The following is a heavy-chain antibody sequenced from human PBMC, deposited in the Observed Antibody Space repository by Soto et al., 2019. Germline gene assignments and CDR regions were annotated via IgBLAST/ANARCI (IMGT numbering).Heavy chain of an antibody. CDR2: IIPIFGTA. Sequence: QVQLVQSGAEVKKPGSSVTVSCKASGGTFSSYAISWVRQAPGQGLEWMGGIIPIFGTANYAQKFQGRVTITADKSTSTAYMELSSLRSEDTAVYYCARDPNSYGPHSSYWYFDLWGRGTLVTVSS. CDR3: ARDPNSYGPHSSYWYFDL. D-gene: IGHD5-18*01. CDR1: GGTFSSYA. J-gene: IGHJ2*01. V-gene: IGHV1-69*06.